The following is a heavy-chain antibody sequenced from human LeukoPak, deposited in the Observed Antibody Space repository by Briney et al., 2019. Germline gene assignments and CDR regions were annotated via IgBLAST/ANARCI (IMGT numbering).Heavy chain of an antibody. J-gene: IGHJ4*02. CDR1: GYTFTSYG. CDR2: ISAYNGNT. V-gene: IGHV1-18*01. D-gene: IGHD5-18*01. Sequence: ASVKVSCKGSGYTFTSYGISWVRQAPGQGLEWMGWISAYNGNTNYAQKLQGRVTMTTDTSTSTAYMELRSLRSDDTAVYYCASATVDTHTHRFDYWGQGTLVTVSS. CDR3: ASATVDTHTHRFDY.